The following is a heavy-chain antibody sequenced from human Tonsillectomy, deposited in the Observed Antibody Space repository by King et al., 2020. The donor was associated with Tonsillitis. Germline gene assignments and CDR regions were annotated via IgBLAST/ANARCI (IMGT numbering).Heavy chain of an antibody. CDR3: AKAMYSSGWYEPLDY. Sequence: VQLVESGGGLVQPGGSLRLSCAASGFTFSSYAMRWVRQAPGKGLECVSAISGSGGCTYYADSATGRFTISGDNSKNTLYLQMNSLRAEETAGYYCAKAMYSSGWYEPLDYWGQGTLVTVSS. D-gene: IGHD6-19*01. CDR1: GFTFSSYA. V-gene: IGHV3-23*04. J-gene: IGHJ4*02. CDR2: ISGSGGCT.